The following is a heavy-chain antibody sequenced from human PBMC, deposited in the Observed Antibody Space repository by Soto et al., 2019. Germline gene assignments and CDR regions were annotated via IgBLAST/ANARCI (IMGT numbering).Heavy chain of an antibody. V-gene: IGHV3-23*01. D-gene: IGHD3-22*01. CDR3: AKDRFYYDRSDAFDI. CDR2: VSGSGSGGST. J-gene: IGHJ3*02. Sequence: EVQLLESGGGLVQPGGSLRLSCEASGLTFSIYAMSWVRQAPGKGPEWVSTVSGSGSGGSTYHADSVKGRFTISRDNSKNTLYLQMNSLRAADTAIYYCAKDRFYYDRSDAFDIWGQGTMVTVS. CDR1: GLTFSIYA.